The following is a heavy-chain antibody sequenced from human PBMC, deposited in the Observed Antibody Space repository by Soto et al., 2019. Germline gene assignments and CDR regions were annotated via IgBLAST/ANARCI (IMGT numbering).Heavy chain of an antibody. CDR1: GFTFSSYA. V-gene: IGHV3-23*01. CDR2: ISGSGGST. CDR3: AKRGQVGTTRWFDL. Sequence: GGSLRLSCAASGFTFSSYAMSWVRQAPGKGLEWVSAISGSGGSTYYADSVKGRFTISRDNSKNTMYLQMNSLGADDTAIYYCAKRGQVGTTRWFDLWGQGTPVTVSS. J-gene: IGHJ5*02. D-gene: IGHD1-7*01.